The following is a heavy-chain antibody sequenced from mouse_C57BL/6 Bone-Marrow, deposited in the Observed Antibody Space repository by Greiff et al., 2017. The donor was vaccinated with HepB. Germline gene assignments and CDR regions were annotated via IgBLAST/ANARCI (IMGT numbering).Heavy chain of an antibody. CDR1: GYSFTGYY. Sequence: EVQLQQSGPELVKPGASVKISCKASGYSFTGYYMNWVKQSPEKSLEWIGEINPSTGGTTYNQKFKAKATLTVDKSSSTAYMQLKSLTSEDSAVYYCAREGDYEAYWGQGTLVTVSA. D-gene: IGHD2-13*01. J-gene: IGHJ3*01. CDR3: AREGDYEAY. V-gene: IGHV1-42*01. CDR2: INPSTGGT.